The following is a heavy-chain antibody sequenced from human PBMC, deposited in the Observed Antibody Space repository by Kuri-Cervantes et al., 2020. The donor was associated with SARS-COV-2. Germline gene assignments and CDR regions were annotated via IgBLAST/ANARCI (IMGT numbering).Heavy chain of an antibody. V-gene: IGHV3-30*07. J-gene: IGHJ4*02. Sequence: GGSLRLSCAASGFTFSSYAMHWVRQAPGKGLEWVAVISYDGSNKYYADSVKGRFTISRDNSKNTLYLQMNSLRADDTAVYYCARTGYSSSWSFDYWGQGTLVTVSS. CDR3: ARTGYSSSWSFDY. CDR2: ISYDGSNK. D-gene: IGHD6-13*01. CDR1: GFTFSSYA.